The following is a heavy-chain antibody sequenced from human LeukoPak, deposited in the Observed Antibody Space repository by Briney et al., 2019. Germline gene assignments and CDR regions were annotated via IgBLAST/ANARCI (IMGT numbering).Heavy chain of an antibody. CDR3: ARQSVARGVAPYYYYYYMDV. Sequence: SETLSLACAVYGGSFSGYYWSWIRQPPGKGLEWIGEINHSGSTNYNPSLKSRVTISVDTSKNQFSLKLSSVTAADTAVYYCARQSVARGVAPYYYYYYMDVWGKGTTVTISS. J-gene: IGHJ6*03. CDR2: INHSGST. CDR1: GGSFSGYY. V-gene: IGHV4-34*01. D-gene: IGHD3-10*01.